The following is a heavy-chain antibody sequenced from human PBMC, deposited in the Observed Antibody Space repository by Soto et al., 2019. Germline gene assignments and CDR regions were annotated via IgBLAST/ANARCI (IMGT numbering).Heavy chain of an antibody. CDR2: ISYDGSDK. D-gene: IGHD2-15*01. CDR1: GFTFSSYG. Sequence: QVQLVESGGGVVQPGRSLRLSCAASGFTFSSYGMHWVRQAPGKGLEWVAGISYDGSDKYYADSVKGRFTNSRDNSNNTRYPQLDSRRAEDTAVYYCAKGVVVAPTYFPHWGQGTLVTVSS. CDR3: AKGVVVAPTYFPH. V-gene: IGHV3-30*18. J-gene: IGHJ1*01.